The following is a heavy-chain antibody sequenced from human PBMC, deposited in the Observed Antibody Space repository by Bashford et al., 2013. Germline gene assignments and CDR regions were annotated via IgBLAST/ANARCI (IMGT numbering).Heavy chain of an antibody. Sequence: SGGSLRLSCAASGFTFSSYAMSWVRQAPGKGLEWVSAISGSGGSTYYADSVKGRFTISRDNSKNTLYLQMNSLRAEDTAVYYCANEDSSGERLIDYWGQGTLVTVSS. CDR2: ISGSGGST. CDR1: GFTFSSYA. D-gene: IGHD3-22*01. V-gene: IGHV3-23*01. J-gene: IGHJ4*02. CDR3: ANEDSSGERLIDY.